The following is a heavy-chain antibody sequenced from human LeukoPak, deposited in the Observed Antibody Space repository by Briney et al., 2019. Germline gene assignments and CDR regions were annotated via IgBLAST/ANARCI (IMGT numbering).Heavy chain of an antibody. CDR3: ARGDTAIDPPDYFDY. D-gene: IGHD5-18*01. CDR1: GYTFSSYG. CDR2: ISVYNGNT. J-gene: IGHJ4*02. V-gene: IGHV1-18*01. Sequence: ASVKVSCKASGYTFSSYGINWVRQAPGQGLEWMGWISVYNGNTDYAQKLQGRVTMTTDTSTSTTYMELRSLRSDDTAVYYCARGDTAIDPPDYFDYWGQGTLVTVSS.